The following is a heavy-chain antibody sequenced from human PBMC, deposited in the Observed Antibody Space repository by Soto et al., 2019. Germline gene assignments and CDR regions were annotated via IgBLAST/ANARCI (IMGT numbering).Heavy chain of an antibody. CDR2: ISYDARNT. CDR3: ARPGSGYDVLTGQYFYYFHAVDV. Sequence: GGSLRLSCTASGFLFNTYAMHWVRQAPGKGLEWVAVISYDARNTYYADSVKGQFTISRDNSKNALYLQMNSLRPEDTAVYYCARPGSGYDVLTGQYFYYFHAVDVWGQGTTVTVSS. J-gene: IGHJ6*02. V-gene: IGHV3-30*04. D-gene: IGHD3-9*01. CDR1: GFLFNTYA.